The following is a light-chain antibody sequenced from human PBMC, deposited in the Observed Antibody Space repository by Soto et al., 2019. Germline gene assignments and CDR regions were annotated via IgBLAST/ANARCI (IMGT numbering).Light chain of an antibody. CDR2: GAS. J-gene: IGKJ4*01. V-gene: IGKV3-15*01. CDR1: QSVIIS. Sequence: EIVMTQSPATLSVSPGERATLSCRASQSVIISLAWYQQKPGQAPRLLIYGASTRATGIPARFSGSGSGTEFTLTISSLQSEDFAVYYCQQYNNWPPLTFGGGSKVEIK. CDR3: QQYNNWPPLT.